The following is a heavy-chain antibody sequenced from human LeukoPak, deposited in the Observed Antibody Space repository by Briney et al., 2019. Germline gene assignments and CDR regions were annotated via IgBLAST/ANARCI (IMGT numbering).Heavy chain of an antibody. Sequence: PGGSLRLSCAASGFTFSSYCMHWVRQAPGKGLVWVSRINSDGISTNYADSVKGRFTISRDNAKNTLYLQMNSLRAEDTAVYYCARAGYSSSWYTFDYWGQGTLVTVSS. D-gene: IGHD6-13*01. J-gene: IGHJ4*02. V-gene: IGHV3-74*01. CDR1: GFTFSSYC. CDR2: INSDGIST. CDR3: ARAGYSSSWYTFDY.